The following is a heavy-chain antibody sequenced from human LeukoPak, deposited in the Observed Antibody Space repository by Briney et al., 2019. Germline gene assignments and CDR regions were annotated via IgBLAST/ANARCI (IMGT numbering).Heavy chain of an antibody. CDR2: FSGSGGRT. J-gene: IGHJ4*02. CDR3: TKGTIWLPFDY. Sequence: GVSLRLSCAASGFTFSNYAMSWAPQAPGKGLEWVSAFSGSGGRTYYADSVKGRFTISRDNSKNTLYLRMNSLRAEDTAVYYCTKGTIWLPFDYWGQGTLVTVSS. V-gene: IGHV3-23*01. D-gene: IGHD5-18*01. CDR1: GFTFSNYA.